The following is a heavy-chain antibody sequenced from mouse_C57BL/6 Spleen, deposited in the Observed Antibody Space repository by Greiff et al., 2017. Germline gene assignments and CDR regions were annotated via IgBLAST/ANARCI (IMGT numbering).Heavy chain of an antibody. J-gene: IGHJ3*01. CDR1: GYTFTGYW. D-gene: IGHD1-1*01. CDR3: ARRGIYYGSSSAWFAY. V-gene: IGHV1-9*01. Sequence: VQLQQSGAELMKPGASVKLSCKATGYTFTGYWIEWVKQRPGHGLEWIGEILPGRGSTNYNEKFKGKATFTAATSSNTAYMQLSSLTTEDSAIXYGARRGIYYGSSSAWFAYWGQGTLVTVSA. CDR2: ILPGRGST.